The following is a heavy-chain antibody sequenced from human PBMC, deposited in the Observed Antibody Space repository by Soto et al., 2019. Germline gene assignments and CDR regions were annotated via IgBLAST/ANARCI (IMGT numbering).Heavy chain of an antibody. CDR1: GFTFSSYA. CDR3: ARDLVYYDSSGYYVLDY. CDR2: ISYDGSNK. D-gene: IGHD3-22*01. V-gene: IGHV3-30-3*01. J-gene: IGHJ4*02. Sequence: PGGSLRLSCAASGFTFSSYAMHWVRQAPGKGLELVAVISYDGSNKYYADSVKGRFTISRDNSKNTLYLQMNSLRAEDTAVYYCARDLVYYDSSGYYVLDYWGQGTLVTVSS.